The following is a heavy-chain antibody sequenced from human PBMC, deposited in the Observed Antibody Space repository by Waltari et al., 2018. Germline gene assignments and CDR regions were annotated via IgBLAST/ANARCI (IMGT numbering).Heavy chain of an antibody. CDR3: ARLPGLNLFDD. CDR1: GYSISSGYY. J-gene: IGHJ4*02. Sequence: QVQLQESGPGLVKPSETLSLTCAVSGYSISSGYYWGWLRQPPGKGLEWIGSIYHSGSTDYNPALKSGVTISVDTSKNQCSLKLSAVTAADTAVYYCARLPGLNLFDDWGQGTLVTVSS. V-gene: IGHV4-38-2*01. CDR2: IYHSGST.